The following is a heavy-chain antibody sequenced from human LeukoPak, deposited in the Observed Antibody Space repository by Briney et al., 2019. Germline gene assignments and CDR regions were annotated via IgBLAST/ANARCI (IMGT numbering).Heavy chain of an antibody. Sequence: GESLKISCKGSGYSFTSYWISWVRQMPGKGLEWMGRIDPSDSYTNYSPSFQGHVTISADKSISTAYLQWSSLKASDTAMYHCARLEPHYSGWIDWFDPWGQGTLVTVSS. J-gene: IGHJ5*02. CDR3: ARLEPHYSGWIDWFDP. CDR2: IDPSDSYT. V-gene: IGHV5-10-1*01. CDR1: GYSFTSYW. D-gene: IGHD6-19*01.